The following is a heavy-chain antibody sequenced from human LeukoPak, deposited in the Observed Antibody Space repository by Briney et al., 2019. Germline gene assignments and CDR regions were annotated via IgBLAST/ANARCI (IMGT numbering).Heavy chain of an antibody. Sequence: GASVRVSCKASGYSFISSDISWVRQAPGQGLEWMGWMNPNNGDTEYAQKFQGRLTITTNTATSTAYMELRSLTIEDTAVYYCARGSGWRSNFYSYMDVWGKGTTVTVSS. CDR3: ARGSGWRSNFYSYMDV. J-gene: IGHJ6*03. D-gene: IGHD6-19*01. CDR2: MNPNNGDT. V-gene: IGHV1-8*03. CDR1: GYSFISSD.